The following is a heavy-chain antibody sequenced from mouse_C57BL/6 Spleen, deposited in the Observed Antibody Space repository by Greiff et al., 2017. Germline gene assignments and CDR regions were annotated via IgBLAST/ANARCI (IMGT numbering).Heavy chain of an antibody. CDR1: GFSLTSYG. D-gene: IGHD1-1*01. CDR2: IWSDGST. J-gene: IGHJ2*01. V-gene: IGHV2-6-1*01. Sequence: VQLQESGPGLVAPSQSLSITCTVSGFSLTSYGVHWVRQPPGTGLEWLVVIWSDGSTTYNSALKSRLSISKDNSKSQVFLKMNSLQTDDTAMYYCARHNYYGSTLDYWGQGTTLTVSS. CDR3: ARHNYYGSTLDY.